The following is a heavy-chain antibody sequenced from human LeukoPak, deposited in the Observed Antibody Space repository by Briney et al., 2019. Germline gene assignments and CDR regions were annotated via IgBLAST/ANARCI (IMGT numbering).Heavy chain of an antibody. D-gene: IGHD3-10*01. CDR2: ISGSGGYT. Sequence: GGSLRLSCAASGFTFSSYAMSWVRQAPGKGLEWVSAISGSGGYTYLADSVKGRFTISRDNSKNTLYLQMNSLRAEDTAVYYCAKEQAYNYGSGSYSFFYWGQGTLVTVSS. CDR1: GFTFSSYA. J-gene: IGHJ4*02. CDR3: AKEQAYNYGSGSYSFFY. V-gene: IGHV3-23*01.